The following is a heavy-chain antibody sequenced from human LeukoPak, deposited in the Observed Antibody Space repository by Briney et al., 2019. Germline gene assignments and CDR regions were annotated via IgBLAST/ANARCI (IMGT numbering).Heavy chain of an antibody. D-gene: IGHD6-19*01. Sequence: GGSLRLSCAASGFTFDEYAMHWVRQAPGKGLEWVSGISWNSGSIDYADSVKGRFTISRDNAKNSLYLQMNSLRAEDTAFYYCAKDKYSTGLDSWGQGTLVTASS. V-gene: IGHV3-9*01. CDR2: ISWNSGSI. CDR1: GFTFDEYA. J-gene: IGHJ4*02. CDR3: AKDKYSTGLDS.